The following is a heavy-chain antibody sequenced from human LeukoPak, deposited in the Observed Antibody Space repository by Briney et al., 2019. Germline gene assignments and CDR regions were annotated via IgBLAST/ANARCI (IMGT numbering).Heavy chain of an antibody. CDR2: IYYSGST. CDR1: GGSISSSSYY. CDR3: ARTPFYYDSSGYLYYFDY. Sequence: KPSETLSLTCTVSGGSISSSSYYWGWIRQPPGKGLEWIGSIYYSGSTYYNPSLKSRVTISVDTSKNQFSLKLSSVTAADTAVYYCARTPFYYDSSGYLYYFDYWGQGTLVTVSS. V-gene: IGHV4-39*07. D-gene: IGHD3-22*01. J-gene: IGHJ4*02.